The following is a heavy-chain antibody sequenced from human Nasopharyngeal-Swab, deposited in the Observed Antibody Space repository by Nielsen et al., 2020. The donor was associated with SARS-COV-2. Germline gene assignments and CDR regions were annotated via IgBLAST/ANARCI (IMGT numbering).Heavy chain of an antibody. D-gene: IGHD6-19*01. J-gene: IGHJ6*02. CDR1: GYTFTSYY. CDR2: INPNSGGT. CDR3: ARDSSDPYGMDV. V-gene: IGHV1-2*04. Sequence: ASVKVSCKASGYTFTSYYMHWVRQAPGQGLEWMGWINPNSGGTNYAQKFQGWVTMTRDTSISTAYMELSRLRSDDTAVYYCARDSSDPYGMDVWGQGTTVTVSS.